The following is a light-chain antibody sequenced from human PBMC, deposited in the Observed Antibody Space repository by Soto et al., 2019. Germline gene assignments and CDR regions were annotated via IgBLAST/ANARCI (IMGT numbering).Light chain of an antibody. CDR3: QHWNSYSEA. J-gene: IGKJ1*01. CDR2: AAS. V-gene: IGKV1-17*01. Sequence: IQMSQSPSCLSASFGDRVTITCGASQGMRNELGWFHQKPGKAPKRLIYAASTLQSGVPSRFSGSGSGTEGTLTLSSLQKEDGATYYCQHWNSYSEAFGQGTKVDI. CDR1: QGMRNE.